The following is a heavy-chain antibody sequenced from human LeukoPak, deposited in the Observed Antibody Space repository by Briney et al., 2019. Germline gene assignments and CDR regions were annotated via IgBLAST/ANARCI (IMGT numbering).Heavy chain of an antibody. V-gene: IGHV1-2*04. CDR1: GYTFTVYY. D-gene: IGHD2-15*01. Sequence: ASVKVSCKASGYTFTVYYMHWVRQAPGQGLEWMGWINPNSGGTNYAQKFQGWVTMTRDTSISTAYMELSRLKSDDTAVYYCARGYLRYCSGGSCYRYDAFDIWGQGKMVTVSS. CDR2: INPNSGGT. J-gene: IGHJ3*02. CDR3: ARGYLRYCSGGSCYRYDAFDI.